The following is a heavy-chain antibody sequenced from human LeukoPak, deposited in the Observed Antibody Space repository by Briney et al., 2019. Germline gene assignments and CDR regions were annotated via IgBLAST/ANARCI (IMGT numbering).Heavy chain of an antibody. CDR3: AKAAYCGGDCLGYYFDY. CDR2: IRYDGSNK. D-gene: IGHD2-21*02. V-gene: IGHV3-30*02. CDR1: GFTFSSYG. J-gene: IGHJ4*02. Sequence: GGSLGLSCAASGFTFSSYGMHWVRQAPGKGLEWVAFIRYDGSNKYYADSVKGRFTISRDNSKNTLYLQMNSLRAEDTAVYYCAKAAYCGGDCLGYYFDYWGQGTLVTVSS.